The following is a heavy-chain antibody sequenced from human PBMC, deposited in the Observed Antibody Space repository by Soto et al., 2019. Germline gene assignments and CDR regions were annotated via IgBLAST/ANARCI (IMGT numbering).Heavy chain of an antibody. CDR1: GDSISSAGYY. V-gene: IGHV4-31*03. CDR3: ARVSWFGELPSYGMDV. D-gene: IGHD3-10*01. J-gene: IGHJ6*02. Sequence: QVQLQESGPGLVKPSQTLSLTCTVSGDSISSAGYYWSWIRQYPGKGLEWIGHIYYSGSTYYNPSLKSRVTISVDTSKNQFSLKLSTVTAADTAVYYCARVSWFGELPSYGMDVWGQGTTVTVSS. CDR2: IYYSGST.